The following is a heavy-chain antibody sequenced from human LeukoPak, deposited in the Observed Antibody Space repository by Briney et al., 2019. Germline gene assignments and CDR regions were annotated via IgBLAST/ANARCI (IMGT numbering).Heavy chain of an antibody. V-gene: IGHV3-7*01. CDR2: INQDGSER. J-gene: IGHJ6*02. CDR1: GFTFSSYW. Sequence: GGSLRLSCAASGFTFSSYWMTWVRQAPGKGLEWVANINQDGSERYYVDSVKGRFTISRDNAKNSLSLQMNSLRAEDTALYYCARGNAMGVWGQGTTVTASS. CDR3: ARGNAMGV.